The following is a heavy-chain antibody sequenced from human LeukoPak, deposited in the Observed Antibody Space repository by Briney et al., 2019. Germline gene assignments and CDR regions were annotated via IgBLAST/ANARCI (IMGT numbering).Heavy chain of an antibody. Sequence: RPSETLSLTCTVSGGSISSYYWSWIRQPPGKGLEWIGYIYYSGSTNYNPSLKSRVTISVDTSKNQFSLKLSSVTAADTAVYYCASGDSSGWSYEHDYWGQGTQVTVSS. J-gene: IGHJ4*02. CDR3: ASGDSSGWSYEHDY. CDR2: IYYSGST. D-gene: IGHD6-19*01. CDR1: GGSISSYY. V-gene: IGHV4-59*01.